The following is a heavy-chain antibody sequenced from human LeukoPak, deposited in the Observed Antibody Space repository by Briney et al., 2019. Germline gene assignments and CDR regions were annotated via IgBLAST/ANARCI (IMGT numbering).Heavy chain of an antibody. V-gene: IGHV1-18*01. CDR1: GYTFTSYG. D-gene: IGHD3-3*01. CDR3: ARAGTYDFWSGRPYGFDY. Sequence: ASVKVSCKASGYTFTSYGISWVRQAPEQGLEWMGWISAYNGNTNYAQKLQGRVTMTTDTSTSTAYMELRSLRSDDTAVYYCARAGTYDFWSGRPYGFDYWGQGTLVTVSS. CDR2: ISAYNGNT. J-gene: IGHJ4*02.